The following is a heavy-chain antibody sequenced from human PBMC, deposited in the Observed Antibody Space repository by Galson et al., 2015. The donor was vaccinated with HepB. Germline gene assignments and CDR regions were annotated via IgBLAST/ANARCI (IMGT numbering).Heavy chain of an antibody. CDR2: ISGSGGST. D-gene: IGHD1-26*01. J-gene: IGHJ4*02. CDR3: AKHEWELLRLPLPFDY. CDR1: GFSFTSYA. V-gene: IGHV3-23*01. Sequence: SLRLSCAASGFSFTSYAMSWVRQAPGKGLEWVSAISGSGGSTYYADSVKGRFTISRDNSKNTLYLQMNSLRAEDTAVCYCAKHEWELLRLPLPFDYWGQGPLVTVSS.